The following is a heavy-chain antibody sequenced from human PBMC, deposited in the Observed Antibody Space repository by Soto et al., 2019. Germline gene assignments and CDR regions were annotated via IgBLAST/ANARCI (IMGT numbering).Heavy chain of an antibody. Sequence: QVQLVESGGGVVQPGRSLRLSCAASGFTFSSYGMHWVRQAPGKGLEWVAVISYDGSNKYYADSVKGRFTISRDNSKNTLYLQMNRLRAEDKAVYYCAKDEGAGTRLDYWGQGTLVTVSS. CDR1: GFTFSSYG. V-gene: IGHV3-30*18. J-gene: IGHJ4*02. CDR3: AKDEGAGTRLDY. D-gene: IGHD6-19*01. CDR2: ISYDGSNK.